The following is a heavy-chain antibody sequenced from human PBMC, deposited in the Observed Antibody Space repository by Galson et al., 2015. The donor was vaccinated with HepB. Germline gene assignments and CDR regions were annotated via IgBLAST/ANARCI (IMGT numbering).Heavy chain of an antibody. CDR1: GGSISSGDYY. J-gene: IGHJ4*02. CDR2: IYNSGST. V-gene: IGHV4-30-4*01. Sequence: LSLTCSVSGGSISSGDYYWSWIRQPPGKGLEWIGYIYNSGSTYYNPSLKSRVTISLDTSKNQFSLKLTSVTAADTAVYYCATLGSGTKGVYWGQGTLVTVSS. D-gene: IGHD1-26*01. CDR3: ATLGSGTKGVY.